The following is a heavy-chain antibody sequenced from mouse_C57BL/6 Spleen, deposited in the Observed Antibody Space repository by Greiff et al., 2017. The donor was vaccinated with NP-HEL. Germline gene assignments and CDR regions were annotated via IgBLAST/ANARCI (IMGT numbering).Heavy chain of an antibody. V-gene: IGHV6-3*01. CDR1: GFTFSNYW. CDR3: TGQGYYVDWYFDV. D-gene: IGHD2-3*01. CDR2: IRLKSDNYAT. Sequence: EVQLQQSGGGLVQPGGSMKLSCVASGFTFSNYWMNWVRQSPEKGLEWVAQIRLKSDNYATHYAESVKGRFTISRDDSKSSVYLQMNNLRAEDTGIYYCTGQGYYVDWYFDVWGTGTTVTVSS. J-gene: IGHJ1*03.